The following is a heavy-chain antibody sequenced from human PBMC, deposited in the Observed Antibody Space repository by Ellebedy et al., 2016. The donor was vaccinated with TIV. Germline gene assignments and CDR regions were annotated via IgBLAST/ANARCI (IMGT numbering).Heavy chain of an antibody. CDR1: GFSVATYF. D-gene: IGHD4-17*01. J-gene: IGHJ5*02. Sequence: PGGSLRLSCTASGFSVATYFMNWVRQAPGKGLEWVSIIYTDGNTNYTDSVRGRFTISRDNSKNTVFLQMNSLRAEDTAVYYCARDPGGGGDFGDNWFDPWGQGTLVTVSS. CDR2: IYTDGNT. V-gene: IGHV3-66*01. CDR3: ARDPGGGGDFGDNWFDP.